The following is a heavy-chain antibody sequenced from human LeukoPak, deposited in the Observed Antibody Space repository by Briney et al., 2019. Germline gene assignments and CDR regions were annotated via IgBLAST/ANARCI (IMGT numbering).Heavy chain of an antibody. D-gene: IGHD4-17*01. CDR2: IIPIFGTA. V-gene: IGHV1-69*06. Sequence: GASVKVSCKASGGTFSSYAISWVRQAPGQGLEWMGGIIPIFGTANYAQKFQGKVTITADTPTSTAYMELRSLRSDDTAVYYCARDEDYGIFVNVDYWGQGTLVTVSS. J-gene: IGHJ4*02. CDR1: GGTFSSYA. CDR3: ARDEDYGIFVNVDY.